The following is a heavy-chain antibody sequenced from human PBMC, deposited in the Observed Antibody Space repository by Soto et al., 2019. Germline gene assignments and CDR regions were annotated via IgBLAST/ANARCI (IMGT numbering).Heavy chain of an antibody. CDR2: IYWDDEE. CDR3: AHSARGTIFGVVVGQERYYFDY. J-gene: IGHJ4*02. CDR1: ALSLSTSGVG. Sequence: XGPTMVTTTPRLKLTGTLSALSLSTSGVGEGWIRQPPGKALEWLAHIYWDDEERYSPSLKSRLGITKDTSKNQVGLTMTNKEPVDTATYFCAHSARGTIFGVVVGQERYYFDYWGQGILVTVSS. D-gene: IGHD3-3*01. V-gene: IGHV2-5*02.